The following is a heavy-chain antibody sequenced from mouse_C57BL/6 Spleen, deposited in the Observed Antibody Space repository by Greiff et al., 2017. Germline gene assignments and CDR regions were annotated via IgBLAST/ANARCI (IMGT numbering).Heavy chain of an antibody. CDR2: IYPGSGST. CDR3: ARGRQLRLLYYYAMDY. J-gene: IGHJ4*01. V-gene: IGHV1-55*01. D-gene: IGHD3-2*02. Sequence: QVQLQQPGAELVKPGASVKMSCKASGYTFTSYWITWVKQRPGQGLEWIGDIYPGSGSTNYNEKFKSKATLTVDTSYSTAYMQLSSLTSEDSAVYYCARGRQLRLLYYYAMDYWGQGTSVTVSS. CDR1: GYTFTSYW.